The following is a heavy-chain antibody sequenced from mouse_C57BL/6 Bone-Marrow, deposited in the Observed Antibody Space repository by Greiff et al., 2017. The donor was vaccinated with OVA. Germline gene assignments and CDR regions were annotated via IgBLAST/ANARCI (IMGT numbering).Heavy chain of an antibody. CDR1: GFTFSDYG. V-gene: IGHV5-17*01. CDR3: ARAIYYDYDDYFDY. CDR2: ISSGSSTI. J-gene: IGHJ2*01. Sequence: EVKLMESGGGLVKPGGSLKLSCAASGFTFSDYGMHWVRQAPEKGLEWVAYISSGSSTIYYADTVKGRFTISRDNAKNTLFLQMTSLRSEDTAMYYCARAIYYDYDDYFDYWGQGTTLTVSS. D-gene: IGHD2-4*01.